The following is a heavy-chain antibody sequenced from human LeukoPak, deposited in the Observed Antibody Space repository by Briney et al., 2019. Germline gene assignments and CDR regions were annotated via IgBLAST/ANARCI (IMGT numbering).Heavy chain of an antibody. CDR2: ISGSGGSI. D-gene: IGHD3/OR15-3a*01. V-gene: IGHV3-23*01. CDR3: AREGGHDYWTAFDY. J-gene: IGHJ4*02. Sequence: GGSLRLSCAASGFTFSSYAMSWVRQAPGKGLEWVSAISGSGGSIYYADSVKGRFTISRDNAKNSLYLQMNSLRAEDTAVYYCAREGGHDYWTAFDYWGQGTLVTVSS. CDR1: GFTFSSYA.